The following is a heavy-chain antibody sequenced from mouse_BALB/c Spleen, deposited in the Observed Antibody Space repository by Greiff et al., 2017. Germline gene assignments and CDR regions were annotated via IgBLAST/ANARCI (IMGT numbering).Heavy chain of an antibody. Sequence: DVMLVESGGGLVQPGGSLRLSCATSGFTFTDYYMSWVRQPPGKALEWLGFIRNKANGYTTEYSASVKGRFTISRDNSQSILYLQMNTLRAEDSATYYCARDPLGYYAYWGQGTLVTVSA. CDR3: ARDPLGYYAY. V-gene: IGHV7-3*02. D-gene: IGHD2-3*01. CDR1: GFTFTDYY. J-gene: IGHJ3*01. CDR2: IRNKANGYTT.